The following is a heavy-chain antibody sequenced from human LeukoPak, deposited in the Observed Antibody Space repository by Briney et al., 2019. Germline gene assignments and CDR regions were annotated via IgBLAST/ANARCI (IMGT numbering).Heavy chain of an antibody. CDR3: ARDERYSSGWYDEGGYYFDY. D-gene: IGHD6-13*01. V-gene: IGHV1-2*02. J-gene: IGHJ4*02. Sequence: ASVKVSCKASGYTFTDYIHWVRQAPGQALEWMGWINPNSGGTKYAPQIQGRVTMTRDTSTSTAYMELSKLKPDDTALYYCARDERYSSGWYDEGGYYFDYWGQGTLVTVSS. CDR1: GYTFTDY. CDR2: INPNSGGT.